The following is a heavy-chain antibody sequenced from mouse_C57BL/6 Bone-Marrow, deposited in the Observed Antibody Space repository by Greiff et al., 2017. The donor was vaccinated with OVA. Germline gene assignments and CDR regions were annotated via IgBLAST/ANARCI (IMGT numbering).Heavy chain of an antibody. D-gene: IGHD1-1*01. V-gene: IGHV1-82*01. Sequence: QVQLKESGPELVKPGASVKISCKASGYAFSSYWMNWVKQRPGKGLEWIGRIYPGDGDTNYNGKFKGKATLTADKSSSTAYMQLSSLTSEDSAVYFGARNCGRRGWYFDVWGTGTTVTVSS. CDR1: GYAFSSYW. CDR2: IYPGDGDT. CDR3: ARNCGRRGWYFDV. J-gene: IGHJ1*03.